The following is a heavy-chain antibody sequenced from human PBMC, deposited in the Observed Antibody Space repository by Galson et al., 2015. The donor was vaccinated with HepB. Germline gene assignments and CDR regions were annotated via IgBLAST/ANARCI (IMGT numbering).Heavy chain of an antibody. CDR1: GFTFSSYA. J-gene: IGHJ5*02. CDR2: ISSNGGST. Sequence: SLRLSCAASGFTFSSYAMHWVRQAPGKGLEYVSAISSNGGSTYYADSVKGRFTISRDNSKNTLYLQMSSLRAEDTAVYYCVKDRSYYDSSGSTNWFDPWGQGTLVTVSS. D-gene: IGHD3-22*01. CDR3: VKDRSYYDSSGSTNWFDP. V-gene: IGHV3-64D*06.